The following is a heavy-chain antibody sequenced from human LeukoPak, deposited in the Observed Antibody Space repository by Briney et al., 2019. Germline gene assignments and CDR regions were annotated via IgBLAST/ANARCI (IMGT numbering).Heavy chain of an antibody. CDR2: IYYSGST. CDR3: ARSGYYYDSSGYYDDAFDV. V-gene: IGHV4-4*02. CDR1: GASISSSNW. D-gene: IGHD3-22*01. Sequence: SGTLSLTCAVSGASISSSNWWSWVRQPPGKGLEWIGYIYYSGSTNYNPSLKSRVTISVDTSKNQFSLKLSSVTAADAAVYYCARSGYYYDSSGYYDDAFDVWGQGTMVTVSS. J-gene: IGHJ3*01.